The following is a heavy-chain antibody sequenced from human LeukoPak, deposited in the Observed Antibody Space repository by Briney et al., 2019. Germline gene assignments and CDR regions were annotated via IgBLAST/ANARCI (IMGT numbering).Heavy chain of an antibody. J-gene: IGHJ4*02. CDR3: ARRGLGYGGHFDY. CDR1: GDSISSYY. D-gene: IGHD4-23*01. CDR2: IYYSGST. Sequence: SETLSLTCTVSGDSISSYYWSWVRQPPGKGLEWIGFIYYSGSTNYNPSLKSRVTISVDTSKNQFSLKLSSVTAADTVVYYCARRGLGYGGHFDYWGQGTLVTVSS. V-gene: IGHV4-59*08.